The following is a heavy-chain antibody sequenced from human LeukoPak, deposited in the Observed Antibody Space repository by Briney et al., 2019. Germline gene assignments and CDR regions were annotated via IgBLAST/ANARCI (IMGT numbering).Heavy chain of an antibody. CDR1: GYTFTGYY. CDR3: ARDPSVGYYMDV. V-gene: IGHV1-2*02. CDR2: INPNSGGT. J-gene: IGHJ6*03. Sequence: EASVTVSCTASGYTFTGYYMHWVRQAPGQGLEWMGWINPNSGGTNYAQKFQGRVTMTRDTSISTAYMELSRLRSDDTAVYYCARDPSVGYYMDVWGKGTTVTISS. D-gene: IGHD1-26*01.